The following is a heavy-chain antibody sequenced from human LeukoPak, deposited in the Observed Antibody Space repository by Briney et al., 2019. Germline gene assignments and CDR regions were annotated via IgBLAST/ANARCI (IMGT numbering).Heavy chain of an antibody. CDR3: ARDHEAYDRSGYYPLAY. V-gene: IGHV1-2*02. Sequence: GASVKVSCKTSGYTFTDHSMHWVRQAPGQGLEWMGWINPKNGGTNYAQKLRGRVTMTSETSIKTVYMELRGLTSDDTAVYFCARDHEAYDRSGYYPLAYWGQGTLVTLSS. CDR2: INPKNGGT. D-gene: IGHD3-22*01. CDR1: GYTFTDHS. J-gene: IGHJ4*02.